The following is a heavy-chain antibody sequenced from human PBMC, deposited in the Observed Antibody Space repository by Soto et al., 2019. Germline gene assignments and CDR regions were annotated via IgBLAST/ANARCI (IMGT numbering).Heavy chain of an antibody. CDR3: ERGPKVGDVGRHYDY. J-gene: IGHJ4*02. V-gene: IGHV3-33*01. CDR1: GFTFSIHG. CDR2: VWYDGSNE. Sequence: QVQLVESGGGVVQPGRSLRLSCSASGFTFSIHGMHWVRHAPGKGLEWVSLVWYDGSNENYADSVKGRFTISRDNSKNTLYLEMNSLTAEDTAVYYYERGPKVGDVGRHYDYWGPGTLVTVSS. D-gene: IGHD2-21*02.